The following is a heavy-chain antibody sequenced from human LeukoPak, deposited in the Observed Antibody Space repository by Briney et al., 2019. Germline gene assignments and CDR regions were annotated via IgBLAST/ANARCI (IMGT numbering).Heavy chain of an antibody. D-gene: IGHD6-13*01. Sequence: SETLSLTCTVSGCSISSSSYYWGWIRQPPGKGLEWIGSIYYSGSTYYNPSLKSRVTISVDTTKNQFSLKLSSVTAADTAVYYCARRPYSSSWYDDYFDYWGQGTLVTVSS. CDR3: ARRPYSSSWYDDYFDY. CDR2: IYYSGST. J-gene: IGHJ4*02. CDR1: GCSISSSSYY. V-gene: IGHV4-39*01.